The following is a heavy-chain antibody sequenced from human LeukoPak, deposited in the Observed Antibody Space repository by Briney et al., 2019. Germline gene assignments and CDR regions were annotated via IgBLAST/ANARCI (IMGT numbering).Heavy chain of an antibody. CDR2: ISGYTGNT. J-gene: IGHJ4*02. CDR1: GYTFTSYG. Sequence: ASVKVSCKASGYTFTSYGISWVRQAPGQGLEWMGWISGYTGNTNYAQKLQGRVTMTTDTSTSTAYMELWSLGSDDAAVYYCARDAYYYDDGLASNFDYWGQGTLVTVSS. V-gene: IGHV1-18*01. CDR3: ARDAYYYDDGLASNFDY. D-gene: IGHD3-22*01.